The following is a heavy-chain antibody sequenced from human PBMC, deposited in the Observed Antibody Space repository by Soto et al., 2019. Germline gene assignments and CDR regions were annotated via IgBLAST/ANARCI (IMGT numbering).Heavy chain of an antibody. D-gene: IGHD3-10*01. CDR3: AGTPFGSNWFDP. CDR2: TYYRSKWYY. J-gene: IGHJ5*02. Sequence: SETLSLTCVISGDSVSSISAAWNWIRQSPSRGLEWLGRTYYRSKWYYEYAESVKSRITTNTDTSKNQFSLQLNSVTPEDTAVYFCAGTPFGSNWFDPWGQGALVTVSS. CDR1: GDSVSSISAA. V-gene: IGHV6-1*01.